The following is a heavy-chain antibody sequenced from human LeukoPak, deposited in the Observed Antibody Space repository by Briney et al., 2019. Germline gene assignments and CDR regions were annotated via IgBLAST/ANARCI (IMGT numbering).Heavy chain of an antibody. V-gene: IGHV4-34*01. CDR3: AGAPPYNYGYGYFDY. D-gene: IGHD5-18*01. Sequence: PSETLSLTCAVYGGSFSGYYWSWIRQPPGKGLEWIGEINHSGSTNYNPSLKSRVTISVDTSKNQFSLKLSSVTAADTAVYYCAGAPPYNYGYGYFDYWGQGTLVTVSS. J-gene: IGHJ4*02. CDR1: GGSFSGYY. CDR2: INHSGST.